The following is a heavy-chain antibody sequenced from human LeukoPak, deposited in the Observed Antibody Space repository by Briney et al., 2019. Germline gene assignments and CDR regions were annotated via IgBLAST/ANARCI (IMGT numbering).Heavy chain of an antibody. V-gene: IGHV4-34*01. D-gene: IGHD5-24*01. J-gene: IGHJ6*02. CDR3: ARLQSPALGYYCYGMDV. Sequence: PSETLSLTCAVYGGSFSGYYWSWIRQPPGKGLEWIGEINHSGSTNYNPSLKSRVTISVDTSKNQFSLKLSSVTAADTAVYYCARLQSPALGYYCYGMDVWGQGTTVTVSS. CDR1: GGSFSGYY. CDR2: INHSGST.